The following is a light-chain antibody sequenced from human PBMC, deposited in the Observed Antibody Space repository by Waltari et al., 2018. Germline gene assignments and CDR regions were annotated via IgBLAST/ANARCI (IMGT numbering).Light chain of an antibody. CDR2: GAS. Sequence: IEMTQSPATLSVSPGEGATLSCKARQSLSSNLAWYQQKPGQLPRLLIYGASTRATGIPARFSGSGSGTEFTLTISSLQAEDFAVYYCQERGRTFGQGTKVEIK. CDR1: QSLSSN. J-gene: IGKJ1*01. V-gene: IGKV3-15*01. CDR3: QERGRT.